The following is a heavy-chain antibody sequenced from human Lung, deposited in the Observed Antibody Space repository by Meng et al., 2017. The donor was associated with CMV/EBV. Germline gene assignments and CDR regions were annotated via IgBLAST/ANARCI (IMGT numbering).Heavy chain of an antibody. D-gene: IGHD6-6*01. CDR1: GFIFSKYV. V-gene: IGHV3-30*03. J-gene: IGHJ4*02. CDR2: LSSDGNTK. Sequence: GGSLRLXXAASGFIFSKYVMHWVRQAPGKGLEWVAALSSDGNTKCYGNSARGRFTMSRDNSQNTVYLDMQGLRPEDTALYYCARELKLRVNFDNWGQGTMVTVSS. CDR3: ARELKLRVNFDN.